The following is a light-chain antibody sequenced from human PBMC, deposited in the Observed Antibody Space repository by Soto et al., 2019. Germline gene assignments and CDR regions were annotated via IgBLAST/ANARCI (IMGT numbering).Light chain of an antibody. CDR1: SEDVGGYDY. V-gene: IGLV2-14*01. CDR2: EVS. CDR3: SSYTSSSNIV. J-gene: IGLJ1*01. Sequence: QSVLTHPASVSWSPGHSITISCSGTSEDVGGYDYVSWYQHHPGKAPKLMISEVSNRPSGLSNRFSGSKSGSTASLTISGLQAEEEADYYCSSYTSSSNIVFGSGTKVTVL.